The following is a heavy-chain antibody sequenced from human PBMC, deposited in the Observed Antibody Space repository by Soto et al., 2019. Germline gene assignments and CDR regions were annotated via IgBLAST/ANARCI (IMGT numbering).Heavy chain of an antibody. CDR2: IYYSGST. CDR1: GGSISSGGYY. D-gene: IGHD2-15*01. CDR3: ARWRYCSGGSCSRPRGFDY. V-gene: IGHV4-31*03. J-gene: IGHJ4*02. Sequence: PSETLSLTCTVSGGSISSGGYYWIWIRQHPGKGLEWIGYIYYSGSTYYNPSLKSRVTISVDTSKNQFSLKLSSVTAADTAVYYCARWRYCSGGSCSRPRGFDYWGQGILVTVS.